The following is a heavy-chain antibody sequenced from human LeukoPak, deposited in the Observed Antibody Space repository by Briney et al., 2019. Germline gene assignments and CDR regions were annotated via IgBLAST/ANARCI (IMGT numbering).Heavy chain of an antibody. D-gene: IGHD4-17*01. CDR1: GFTFRNYA. Sequence: GESLRLSCTASGFTFRNYAMTWVRQAPGKGLEWVACIRGVGDTKYLPDSVKGRFTISRDNSKNTLFLQMNSLRGEDTAVYYCSGDPNGDYVGAFDMWGPGTMVTVSS. CDR2: IRGVGDTK. V-gene: IGHV3-23*01. J-gene: IGHJ3*02. CDR3: SGDPNGDYVGAFDM.